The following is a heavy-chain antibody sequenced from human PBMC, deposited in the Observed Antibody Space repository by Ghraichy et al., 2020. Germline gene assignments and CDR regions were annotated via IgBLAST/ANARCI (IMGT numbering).Heavy chain of an antibody. Sequence: SETLSLTCAVSGGSISSGGYSWSWIRQPPGKGLEWIGYIYHSGSTYYNPSLKSRVTISVDRSKNQFSLKLSSVTAADTAVYYCARRAGAAPAWEYYFDYWGQGTLVTVSS. CDR3: ARRAGAAPAWEYYFDY. CDR1: GGSISSGGYS. D-gene: IGHD1-26*01. V-gene: IGHV4-30-2*01. CDR2: IYHSGST. J-gene: IGHJ4*02.